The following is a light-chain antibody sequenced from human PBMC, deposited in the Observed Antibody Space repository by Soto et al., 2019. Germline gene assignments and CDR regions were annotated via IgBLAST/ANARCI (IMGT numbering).Light chain of an antibody. Sequence: QSVLTQPASVSGSPGQSITISCAGTSSDLGAYKYVSWYQQHPDKAPKLILYEVSRRPSGVSNRFSGSKSGNTASLTISGLLAEDEADYSCSSYTKTSTLVFGNGTKVTV. V-gene: IGLV2-14*03. CDR2: EVS. CDR1: SSDLGAYKY. J-gene: IGLJ1*01. CDR3: SSYTKTSTLV.